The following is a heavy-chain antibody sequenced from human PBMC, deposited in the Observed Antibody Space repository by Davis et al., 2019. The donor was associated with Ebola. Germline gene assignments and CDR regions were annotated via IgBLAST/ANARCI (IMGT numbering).Heavy chain of an antibody. CDR2: IYSGGST. Sequence: PGGSLRLSCAASGFTVSSNYMSWVRQAPGKGLEWVSVIYSGGSTYYADSVKGRFTISRHNSKNTLYLQMNSLRAEDTAAYYCAREALGSRGNWFDPWGQGTLVTVSS. V-gene: IGHV3-53*04. CDR3: AREALGSRGNWFDP. D-gene: IGHD3-10*01. J-gene: IGHJ5*02. CDR1: GFTVSSNY.